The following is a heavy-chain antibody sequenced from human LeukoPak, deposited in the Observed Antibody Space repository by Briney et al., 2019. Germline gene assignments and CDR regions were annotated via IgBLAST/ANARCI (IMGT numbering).Heavy chain of an antibody. CDR3: ARRGDDYNYFDY. V-gene: IGHV4-4*09. D-gene: IGHD5-24*01. CDR1: GGSISSYY. Sequence: SETLSLTCTVSGGSISSYYWSWIRQPPGKGLEWIGYIYTSGSTNYNPSLKSRVTISVDTSKNQFSLKLSSVTAADTAVYYCARRGDDYNYFDYWGQGTLVTVSS. J-gene: IGHJ4*02. CDR2: IYTSGST.